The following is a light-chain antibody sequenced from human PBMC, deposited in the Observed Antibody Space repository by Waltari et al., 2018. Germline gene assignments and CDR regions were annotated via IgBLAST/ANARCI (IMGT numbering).Light chain of an antibody. J-gene: IGLJ3*02. V-gene: IGLV1-47*01. CDR3: AAWDDSLSGRV. CDR1: RSNIGTNY. CDR2: RNN. Sequence: QSVLTQPPSASGTPGQRVTISCSGSRSNIGTNYVSWYQQLPVTAPKLLIYRNNQRPSGVPDRFSGSKSGTSASLAISGLRSEDEADYYCAAWDDSLSGRVFGGGTKVTVL.